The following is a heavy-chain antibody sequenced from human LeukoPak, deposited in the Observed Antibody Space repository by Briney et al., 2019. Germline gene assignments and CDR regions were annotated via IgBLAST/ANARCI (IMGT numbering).Heavy chain of an antibody. CDR1: GFTFSDYW. Sequence: PGGSLRLSCAASGFTFSDYWMSWVRQAPGKGLEWVANIKQDGGDKYYMDSVKGRFSISRDNAKNSLFLQMNSLTVEDTAVYYCAKESTYDFWSGYYNYYMDVWGKGTTVTVSS. CDR2: IKQDGGDK. CDR3: AKESTYDFWSGYYNYYMDV. D-gene: IGHD3-3*01. V-gene: IGHV3-7*01. J-gene: IGHJ6*03.